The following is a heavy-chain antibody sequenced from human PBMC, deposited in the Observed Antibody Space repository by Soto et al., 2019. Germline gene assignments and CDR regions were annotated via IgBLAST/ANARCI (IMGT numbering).Heavy chain of an antibody. CDR3: ARGSLSTSASTNWFDP. D-gene: IGHD2-2*01. CDR1: GYTFTSYA. Sequence: EASVKVSCKASGYTFTSYAMHWVRQAPGQRLEWMGWINAGNGNTKYSQKFQGRVTITRDTSASTAYMELSSLRSEDTAVYYCARGSLSTSASTNWFDPWGQGTLVTVSS. J-gene: IGHJ5*02. V-gene: IGHV1-3*01. CDR2: INAGNGNT.